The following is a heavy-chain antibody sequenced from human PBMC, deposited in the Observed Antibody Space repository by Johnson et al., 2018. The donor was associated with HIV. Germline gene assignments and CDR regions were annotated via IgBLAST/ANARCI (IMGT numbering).Heavy chain of an antibody. CDR2: ISYDGSNK. D-gene: IGHD3-10*01. CDR3: AVYYYGSGSRNDAFDI. Sequence: QVQLVESGGGLVQPGGSLRISCAASGFTFSNYAMHWVRQAPGKGLEWVAVISYDGSNKYYADSVKGRFTISRDNSKNTLYLQMNSLRAEDTAVYYCAVYYYGSGSRNDAFDIWGQGTMVTVSS. J-gene: IGHJ3*02. CDR1: GFTFSNYA. V-gene: IGHV3-30-3*01.